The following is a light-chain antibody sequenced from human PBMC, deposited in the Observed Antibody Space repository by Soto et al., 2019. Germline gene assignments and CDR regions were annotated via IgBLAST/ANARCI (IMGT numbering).Light chain of an antibody. V-gene: IGKV3-11*01. CDR2: DAS. J-gene: IGKJ4*01. Sequence: EIVLTQSPATLSLSPGERATLSCRASQSVSRYLAWYQQKPGQAPRLLIYDASNRATDIPARFSGSGSGTDFTLTISSLRPEDFATYYCQQFNGFPLTFGGGTKVQIK. CDR1: QSVSRY. CDR3: QQFNGFPLT.